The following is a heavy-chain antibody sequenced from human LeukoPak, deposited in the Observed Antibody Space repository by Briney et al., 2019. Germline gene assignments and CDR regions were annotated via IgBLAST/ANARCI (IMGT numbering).Heavy chain of an antibody. CDR1: GYTFTSYG. D-gene: IGHD4-17*01. V-gene: IGHV1-18*01. Sequence: ASVKVSCKASGYTFTSYGISWVRQAPGQGLEWMGWISAYNGNTNYAQKLQGRVTMTTDTSTSTAYMELRSLRSDDTAVYYCARDRDVYGDYPFDYWGQGTLVTVSS. CDR3: ARDRDVYGDYPFDY. CDR2: ISAYNGNT. J-gene: IGHJ4*02.